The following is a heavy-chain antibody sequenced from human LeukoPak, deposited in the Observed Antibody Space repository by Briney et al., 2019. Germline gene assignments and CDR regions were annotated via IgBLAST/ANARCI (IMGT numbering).Heavy chain of an antibody. Sequence: PGGSLRLSCAASGFTFSSYGMSWVRQAPGKGLEWVSGSSGSGARTYYADFVKGRFTISRDNSKNTLSLQMNSLRADDTAVYYCAKVMAGTYYYYYMDVWGKGTTVTVSS. CDR1: GFTFSSYG. CDR2: SSGSGART. J-gene: IGHJ6*03. V-gene: IGHV3-23*01. D-gene: IGHD6-19*01. CDR3: AKVMAGTYYYYYMDV.